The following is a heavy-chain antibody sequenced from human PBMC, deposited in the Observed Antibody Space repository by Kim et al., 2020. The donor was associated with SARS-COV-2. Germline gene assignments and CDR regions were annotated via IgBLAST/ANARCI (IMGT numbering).Heavy chain of an antibody. CDR1: GFTFSDYY. CDR3: ARVKTVVIPAVGFGYFDL. D-gene: IGHD2-2*01. J-gene: IGHJ2*01. Sequence: GGSLRLSCAASGFTFSDYYMSWIRQAPGKGLEWVSYISSSSSYTNYADSVKGRFTISRDNAKNSLYLQMNSLRVEDTAVYYCARVKTVVIPAVGFGYFDLWGRGTLVTVSS. CDR2: ISSSSSYT. V-gene: IGHV3-11*06.